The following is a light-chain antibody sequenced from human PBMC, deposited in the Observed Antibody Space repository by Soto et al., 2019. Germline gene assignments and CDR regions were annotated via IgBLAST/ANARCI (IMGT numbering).Light chain of an antibody. CDR3: QQYNEWTIT. Sequence: EVLLTQSPATLSLSPGERATLSCRASQSVSRLLAWYQQKTGQAPRLLIYRASTRATGISGRLSGSGSGTELTITITSMKSEDFAVYYCQQYNEWTITFGHGTRLEIK. CDR2: RAS. J-gene: IGKJ5*01. V-gene: IGKV3-15*01. CDR1: QSVSRL.